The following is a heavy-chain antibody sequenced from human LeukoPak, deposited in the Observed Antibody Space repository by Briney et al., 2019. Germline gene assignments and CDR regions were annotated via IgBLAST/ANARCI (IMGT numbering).Heavy chain of an antibody. D-gene: IGHD2-2*01. CDR1: GFTFSSYA. J-gene: IGHJ6*02. Sequence: GGSLRLSCAASGFTFSSYAMSWVRQAPGKGLEWVSAISGSGGSTYYADSVKGRFTISRDNSKNTLYLQMNSLRAEDTAVYYCAKPAEHCSSTSCDYGMDVWGQGTTVTASS. CDR3: AKPAEHCSSTSCDYGMDV. CDR2: ISGSGGST. V-gene: IGHV3-23*01.